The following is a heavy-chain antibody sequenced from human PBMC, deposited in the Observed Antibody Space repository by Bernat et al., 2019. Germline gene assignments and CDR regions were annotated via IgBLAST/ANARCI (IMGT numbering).Heavy chain of an antibody. J-gene: IGHJ3*02. CDR3: ARAVAGTRNAFDI. CDR1: GFTFSSYW. D-gene: IGHD6-19*01. Sequence: EVQLVESGGGFVQPGGSLRLSCAASGFTFSSYWIHWVRQAPGMGLVWVSRLSSDGSTTNYADSVKGRFTISRDNARNTLSLQMNSLRAEDTAVYYCARAVAGTRNAFDIWGQGTMVTVSS. CDR2: LSSDGSTT. V-gene: IGHV3-74*01.